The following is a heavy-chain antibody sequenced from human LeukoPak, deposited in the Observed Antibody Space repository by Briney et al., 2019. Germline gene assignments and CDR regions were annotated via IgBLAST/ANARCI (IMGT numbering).Heavy chain of an antibody. V-gene: IGHV3-48*02. CDR2: ISGSSDAI. J-gene: IGHJ6*02. Sequence: PGGSLRLSCAASGFIFRDYSMSWVRQAPGKGLEWVSYISGSSDAIYYADSVKGRFTISRDNAKNSLYLQMNSLRDEDTAVYYCARYFGDPQGMDVWGQGTTVTVSS. CDR1: GFIFRDYS. CDR3: ARYFGDPQGMDV. D-gene: IGHD3-10*01.